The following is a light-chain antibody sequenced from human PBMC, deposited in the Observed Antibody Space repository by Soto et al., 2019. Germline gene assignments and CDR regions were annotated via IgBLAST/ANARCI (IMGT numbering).Light chain of an antibody. Sequence: DIQMTQSPSSLSASVGDRVTITCQASQDISNYLNWYQQRPGKAPKLLIYDASNLETGVPSRFSGSGFGTDFTFTISSLQPEDIATYYCQHFHNLPFTFGPGTKVEIK. CDR3: QHFHNLPFT. V-gene: IGKV1-33*01. J-gene: IGKJ3*01. CDR2: DAS. CDR1: QDISNY.